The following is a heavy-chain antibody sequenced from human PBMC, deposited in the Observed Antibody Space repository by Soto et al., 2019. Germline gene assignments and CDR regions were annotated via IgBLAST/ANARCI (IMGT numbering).Heavy chain of an antibody. CDR3: GMRHRSPKSIDL. CDR2: ISYDGNNK. V-gene: IGHV3-30*03. Sequence: PGGSLRLSCAASGFTFSSYGMHWVRQAPGKGLEWVAVISYDGNNKYYADSVKGRFTISRDNSKNTLYLQMNSLRAEDTAVYYYGMRHRSPKSIDLSGQGPLLSVSS. CDR1: GFTFSSYG. J-gene: IGHJ5*02. D-gene: IGHD6-19*01.